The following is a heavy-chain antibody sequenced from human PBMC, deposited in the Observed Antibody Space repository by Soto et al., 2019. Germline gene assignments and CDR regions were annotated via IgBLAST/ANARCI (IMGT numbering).Heavy chain of an antibody. Sequence: GGSLRLSCGASGFTFSSYEMNGGRQAPGKGLEWVSYISSSGSTIYYADSVKGRFTISRDNAKNSLYLQMNSLRAEDTAVYYCARDIVGAAVDYWGQGTLVTVSS. CDR3: ARDIVGAAVDY. V-gene: IGHV3-48*03. D-gene: IGHD1-26*01. CDR2: ISSSGSTI. CDR1: GFTFSSYE. J-gene: IGHJ4*02.